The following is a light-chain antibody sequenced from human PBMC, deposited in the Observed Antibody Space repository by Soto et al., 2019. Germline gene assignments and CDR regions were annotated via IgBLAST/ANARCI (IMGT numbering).Light chain of an antibody. CDR3: QQYYSYPLT. V-gene: IGKV3-15*01. J-gene: IGKJ4*01. Sequence: ESVMTQSPATLSVSPGERATLSCRASQSVSSNLAWYQQKPGQAPRLLIYAASTLQSGVPSRFSGSGSGTDFTLTISCLQSEDFATYYCQQYYSYPLTFGGGTKVDIK. CDR2: AAS. CDR1: QSVSSN.